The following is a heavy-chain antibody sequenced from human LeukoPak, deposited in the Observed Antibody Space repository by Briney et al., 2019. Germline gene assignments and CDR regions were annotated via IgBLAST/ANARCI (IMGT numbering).Heavy chain of an antibody. CDR2: IYTSGST. D-gene: IGHD3-22*01. CDR3: ARSLDDSSGYLDAFDI. V-gene: IGHV4-4*07. Sequence: PSETLSLTCTVSGGSISSYYWSWIRQPAGKGLEWIGRIYTSGSTNYNPSLKSRVTMSVDTSKNQFSLKLSSVTAADTAVYYCARSLDDSSGYLDAFDIWGQGTMVTVSS. J-gene: IGHJ3*02. CDR1: GGSISSYY.